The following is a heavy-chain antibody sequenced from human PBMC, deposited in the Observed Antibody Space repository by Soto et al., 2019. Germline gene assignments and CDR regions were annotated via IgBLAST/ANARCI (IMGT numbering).Heavy chain of an antibody. CDR2: IYWDDDK. V-gene: IGHV2-5*02. Sequence: QITLNESGPPVVKPAETLTLTCTFSGFSLTTSGVGVGWIRQSPGKAPEWLALIYWDDDKRYSASLKSRLPIAKDTSKNLVVLTMASVDPADTATYFCAHRILRTVFGLVTTTAIYFDFWGQGTPVVVSS. CDR3: AHRILRTVFGLVTTTAIYFDF. CDR1: GFSLTTSGVG. J-gene: IGHJ4*02. D-gene: IGHD3-3*01.